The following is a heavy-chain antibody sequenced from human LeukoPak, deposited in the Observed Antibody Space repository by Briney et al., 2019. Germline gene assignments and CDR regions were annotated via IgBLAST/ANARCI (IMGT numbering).Heavy chain of an antibody. CDR3: ANGVVYYAFDI. CDR2: IYYSGST. CDR1: GGSISSSSYY. D-gene: IGHD2-2*01. Sequence: SETLSLTCTVSGGSISSSSYYWGWIRQPPGKGLEWIGSIYYSGSTYYNPSLKSRVTISVDTSKNQFSLKLSSVTAADTAVYYCANGVVYYAFDIWGQGTMVTVSS. V-gene: IGHV4-39*07. J-gene: IGHJ3*02.